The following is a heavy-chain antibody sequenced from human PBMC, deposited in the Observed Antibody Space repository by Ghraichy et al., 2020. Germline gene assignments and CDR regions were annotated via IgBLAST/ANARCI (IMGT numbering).Heavy chain of an antibody. D-gene: IGHD3-10*01. CDR2: IYYSGST. V-gene: IGHV4-39*01. CDR1: GGSISSSSYY. Sequence: SETLSLTCTVSGGSISSSSYYWGWIRQPPGKGLEWIGSIYYSGSTYYNPSLKSRVTISVDTSKNQFSLKLSSVTAADTAVYYCARQGGTMVRGVTLIGRGGMDVWGQGTTVTVSS. J-gene: IGHJ6*02. CDR3: ARQGGTMVRGVTLIGRGGMDV.